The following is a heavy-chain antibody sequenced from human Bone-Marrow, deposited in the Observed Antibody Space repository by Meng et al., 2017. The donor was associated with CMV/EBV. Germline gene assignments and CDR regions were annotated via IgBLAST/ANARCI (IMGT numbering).Heavy chain of an antibody. D-gene: IGHD6-13*01. J-gene: IGHJ4*02. CDR1: GFTFDDYA. CDR3: AKDIRRAAAATYDY. V-gene: IGHV3-9*01. Sequence: GGSLRLSCAASGFTFDDYAMHWVRQAPGKGLEWVSGISWNSGSIGYADSVKGRFTISRDNAKNTLYLQMNSLRAEDKAWYYCAKDIRRAAAATYDYWGQGTLVTVSS. CDR2: ISWNSGSI.